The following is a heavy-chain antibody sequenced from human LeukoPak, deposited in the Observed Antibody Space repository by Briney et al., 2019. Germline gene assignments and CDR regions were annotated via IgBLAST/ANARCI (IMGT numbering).Heavy chain of an antibody. CDR3: TRGYSTRHFPFDS. V-gene: IGHV3-20*04. J-gene: IGHJ4*02. D-gene: IGHD5-12*01. Sequence: GGSLRLSCAASGFDFDDYGMTWVRQIPGKGLEWVAGVNSNGRSAGYAASVRGRFTISRDNAKNSLYLEMGSLRLEDTAFYFCTRGYSTRHFPFDSWGQGTLVTVSS. CDR1: GFDFDDYG. CDR2: VNSNGRSA.